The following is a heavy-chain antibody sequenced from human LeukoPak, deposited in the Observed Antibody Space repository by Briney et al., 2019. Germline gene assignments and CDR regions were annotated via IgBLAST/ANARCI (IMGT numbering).Heavy chain of an antibody. CDR2: ISWNSGSK. CDR1: GFTFDDYA. Sequence: GGSLRLPCAASGFTFDDYAMLWVRQAPGKGLEWVSSISWNSGSKVYADSVKGRFTISRDNAKNSLYLQMNSLRVEDTALYYCAKGGRHSSSWNEYWGQGTLVTVSS. CDR3: AKGGRHSSSWNEY. J-gene: IGHJ4*02. V-gene: IGHV3-9*01. D-gene: IGHD6-13*01.